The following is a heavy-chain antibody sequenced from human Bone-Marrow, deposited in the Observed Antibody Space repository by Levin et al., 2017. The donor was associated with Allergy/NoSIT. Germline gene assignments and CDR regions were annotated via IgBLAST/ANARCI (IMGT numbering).Heavy chain of an antibody. Sequence: GESLKISCTASGFTFSNYAMSWVRQAPGKGLEWVSGISHDATETHYADSVKGRFTISRDNSRRTVYLRMNSLRADDTALYFCAKEAFDIWGQGTVVFVSS. J-gene: IGHJ3*02. CDR3: AKEAFDI. V-gene: IGHV3-23*01. CDR2: ISHDATET. CDR1: GFTFSNYA.